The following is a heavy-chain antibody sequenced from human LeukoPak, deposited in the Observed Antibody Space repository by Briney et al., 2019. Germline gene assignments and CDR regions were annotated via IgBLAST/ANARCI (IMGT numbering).Heavy chain of an antibody. V-gene: IGHV4-34*01. Sequence: SETLSLTCAVYGGSFTGHYWTWIRRPPGKGLEWIGEVNAGGDTYYNPSLGSRVTISLDTSKNQFSLRLNSVTAADTALYYCASGEDCSGGSCYRPLDYWGQGTLVTVSS. J-gene: IGHJ4*02. CDR1: GGSFTGHY. CDR2: VNAGGDT. D-gene: IGHD2-15*01. CDR3: ASGEDCSGGSCYRPLDY.